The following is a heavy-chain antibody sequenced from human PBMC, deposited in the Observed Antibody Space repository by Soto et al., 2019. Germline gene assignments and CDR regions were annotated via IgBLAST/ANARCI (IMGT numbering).Heavy chain of an antibody. CDR3: ARQTPQPATYCSSTSCPYYLDY. Sequence: SETLSLTCAVYGGYFSGYDWSWIRQPPGKGLEWIGEINHSGSTNYNPSLKSRVTISVDTSKNQFSLKLSSVTAADTAVYYCARQTPQPATYCSSTSCPYYLDYWGQGTLVTVSS. CDR1: GGYFSGYD. J-gene: IGHJ4*02. D-gene: IGHD2-2*01. V-gene: IGHV4-34*01. CDR2: INHSGST.